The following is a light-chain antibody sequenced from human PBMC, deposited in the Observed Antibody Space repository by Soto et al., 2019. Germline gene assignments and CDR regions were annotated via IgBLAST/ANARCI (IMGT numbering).Light chain of an antibody. Sequence: DIQLTQSPSSVSASVGDRVTITCRASQDIGTWLAWYQQKPGKAPKRLIYVASNLQSGVPSRFSGAGSGTDFNLTITSLQPEDFATYHCQHADSFPFTFGPGTKVDFK. V-gene: IGKV1-12*01. J-gene: IGKJ3*01. CDR3: QHADSFPFT. CDR2: VAS. CDR1: QDIGTW.